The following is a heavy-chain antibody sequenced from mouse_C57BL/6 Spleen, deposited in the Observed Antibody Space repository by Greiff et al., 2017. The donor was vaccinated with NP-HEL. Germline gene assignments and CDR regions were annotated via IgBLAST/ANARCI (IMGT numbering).Heavy chain of an antibody. Sequence: QVQLQQPGAELVKPGASVKMSCKASGYTFTSYWITWVKQRPGQGLEWIGDIYPGSGSTNYNEKFKSKATPTVDTSSSTAYMQLSILTSEDSAVSCCARRAYGSSYFDYWGQGTTLTVSS. CDR2: IYPGSGST. V-gene: IGHV1-55*01. D-gene: IGHD1-1*01. J-gene: IGHJ2*01. CDR1: GYTFTSYW. CDR3: ARRAYGSSYFDY.